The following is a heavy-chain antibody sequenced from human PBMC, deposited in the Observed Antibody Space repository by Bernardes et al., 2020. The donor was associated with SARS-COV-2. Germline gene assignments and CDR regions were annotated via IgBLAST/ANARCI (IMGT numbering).Heavy chain of an antibody. CDR1: GFTFSNYA. J-gene: IGHJ4*02. V-gene: IGHV3-23*01. D-gene: IGHD3-3*01. CDR3: AKREYYDFWSGPIDY. CDR2: VSGSGGST. Sequence: GWSLRLSCAASGFTFSNYAMSWVRQAPGKGLEWVSVVSGSGGSTYYADSVKGRFTISRDNSKKMLYLQMNSLRAEDTAIYYCAKREYYDFWSGPIDYWGQGTLVTVSS.